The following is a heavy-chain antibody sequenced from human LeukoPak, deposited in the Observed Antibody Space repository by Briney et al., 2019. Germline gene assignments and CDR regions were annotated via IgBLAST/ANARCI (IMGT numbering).Heavy chain of an antibody. CDR2: ISSSSHYT. D-gene: IGHD1-14*01. CDR1: GFTFSNRY. J-gene: IGHJ4*02. V-gene: IGHV3-11*05. CDR3: VTETTEGAKDY. Sequence: GGSLRLSCAASGFTFSNRYMGWVRQAPGKGPAWVSYISSSSHYTNYEASVRGRFIISRDNARDSVYLQMNSLRVEDTAIYYCVTETTEGAKDYWGQGTLVTVSS.